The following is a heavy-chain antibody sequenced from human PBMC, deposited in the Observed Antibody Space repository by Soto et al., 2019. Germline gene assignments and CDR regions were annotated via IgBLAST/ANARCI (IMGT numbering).Heavy chain of an antibody. Sequence: SETLSLTCTVSGGSISSRSYYWGWIRQPPGKGLEWIGSIYHSGSTYYNPSLKSRVTISVDTSKNQFSLKLNSVTAADTAVYYCARDLWGYCGTDCYPLDVWGQGTTVTVSS. V-gene: IGHV4-39*07. J-gene: IGHJ6*02. D-gene: IGHD2-21*02. CDR2: IYHSGST. CDR3: ARDLWGYCGTDCYPLDV. CDR1: GGSISSRSYY.